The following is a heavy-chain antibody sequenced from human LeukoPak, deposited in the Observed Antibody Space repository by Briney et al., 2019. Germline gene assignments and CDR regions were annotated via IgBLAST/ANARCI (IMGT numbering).Heavy chain of an antibody. Sequence: SETLSLTCTVSGDSINNYYWSWIRQPPGKGLEWIGYIYYSGNIYNSERTNYNPSLKSRVTISVDTSKKQFSLQLSSVTAADTAVYYCARGKDTAMVDYWGQGTLVTVSS. CDR2: IYYSGNIYNSERT. CDR1: GDSINNYY. D-gene: IGHD5-18*01. CDR3: ARGKDTAMVDY. V-gene: IGHV4-59*01. J-gene: IGHJ4*02.